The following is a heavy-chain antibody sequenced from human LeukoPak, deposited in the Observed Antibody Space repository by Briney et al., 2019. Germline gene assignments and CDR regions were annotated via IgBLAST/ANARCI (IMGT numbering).Heavy chain of an antibody. J-gene: IGHJ4*02. CDR3: ARGPLGYFDY. D-gene: IGHD3-16*01. CDR1: GSTFSSYA. V-gene: IGHV3-21*01. CDR2: ISSSSSYI. Sequence: GGSLRLSCAASGSTFSSYAMSWVRQAPGKGLEWVSSISSSSSYIYYADSVKGRFTISRDNAKNSLYLQMNSLRAEDTAVYYCARGPLGYFDYWGQGTLVTVSS.